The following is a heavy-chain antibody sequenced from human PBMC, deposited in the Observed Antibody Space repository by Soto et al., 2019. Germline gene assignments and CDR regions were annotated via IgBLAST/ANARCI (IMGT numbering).Heavy chain of an antibody. D-gene: IGHD2-2*01. CDR1: GGSISSGGYY. V-gene: IGHV4-31*03. CDR2: IYYSGST. CDR3: ARTPRIGCSSTSCYHGWAAFDI. Sequence: QVQLQESGPGLVKPSQTLSLTCTVSGGSISSGGYYWSWIRQHPGKGLAWIGYIYYSGSTYYNPSLKSRVTISVDTSKNQFALKLSSVTAADTAVYYCARTPRIGCSSTSCYHGWAAFDIWGQGTMVTVSS. J-gene: IGHJ3*02.